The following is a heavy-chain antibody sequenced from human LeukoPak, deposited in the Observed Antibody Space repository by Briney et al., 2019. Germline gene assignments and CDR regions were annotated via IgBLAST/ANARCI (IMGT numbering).Heavy chain of an antibody. D-gene: IGHD6-6*01. V-gene: IGHV4-4*07. Sequence: SETLSLTCTASGGSISSDYWSWLRQPPGKGLEWIGRIYTSGSTNYNPSLKSRVTMSVDTSKNQFSLKLSSVTAADTAVYYCERGVPYYYYMDVWGKGTTVTVSS. J-gene: IGHJ6*03. CDR1: GGSISSDY. CDR3: ERGVPYYYYMDV. CDR2: IYTSGST.